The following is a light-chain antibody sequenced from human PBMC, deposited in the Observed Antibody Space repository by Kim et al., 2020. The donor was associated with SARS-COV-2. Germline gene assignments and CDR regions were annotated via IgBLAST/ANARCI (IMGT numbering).Light chain of an antibody. V-gene: IGKV1-5*03. Sequence: AAVGDRVTITCRASQSINTWLGWYQQKPGKAPKLLIYEASNLESGVPSRFSGSGSGTEFTLTISSLQPDDFATYYCQQYNTYSPDTFGQGTKLEI. CDR2: EAS. CDR3: QQYNTYSPDT. CDR1: QSINTW. J-gene: IGKJ2*01.